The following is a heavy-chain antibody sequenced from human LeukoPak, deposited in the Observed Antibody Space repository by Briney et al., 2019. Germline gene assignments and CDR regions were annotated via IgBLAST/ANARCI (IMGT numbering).Heavy chain of an antibody. CDR2: ITNSSNNI. J-gene: IGHJ4*02. Sequence: PGRSLRLSCAASGFTFSSYAMNWVRQAPGKGLEWVSYITNSSNNIYYADSVKGRFTVSRDNAKNSLYLQMNSLRAEDTAVYYCASAKFDYWGQGTLVTVSS. CDR1: GFTFSSYA. V-gene: IGHV3-48*04. CDR3: ASAKFDY.